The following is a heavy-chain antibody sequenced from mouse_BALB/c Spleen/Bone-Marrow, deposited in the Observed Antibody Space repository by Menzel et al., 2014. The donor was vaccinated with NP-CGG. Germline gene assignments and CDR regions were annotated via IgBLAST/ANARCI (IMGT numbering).Heavy chain of an antibody. Sequence: VQLQQSGAELVKPGASVKLSCTASGFNIKDTHMHWVKQRPEQGLEWIGRIDPANGNTKYDPNFQGKATITTDTSSNTAYLQLSSLRSEDTAVYYCSRDNGGTAWFACWGHGTLVTVSA. CDR1: GFNIKDTH. CDR2: IDPANGNT. V-gene: IGHV14-3*02. J-gene: IGHJ3*01. CDR3: SRDNGGTAWFAC. D-gene: IGHD1-1*02.